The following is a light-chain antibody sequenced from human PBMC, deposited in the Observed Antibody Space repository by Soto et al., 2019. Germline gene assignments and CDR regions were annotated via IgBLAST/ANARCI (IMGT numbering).Light chain of an antibody. V-gene: IGLV1-40*01. J-gene: IGLJ2*01. CDR1: SSNIGADFD. CDR2: HNN. CDR3: ATWDSSLTGEV. Sequence: QSVLTQPPSVSGAPGQRVTISCTGSSSNIGADFDVHWYQHLPGTAPKLLISHNNNRPSGVPDRFSGSKSGTSASLAITGLQADDEAVYYCATWDSSLTGEVFGGGTKVTVL.